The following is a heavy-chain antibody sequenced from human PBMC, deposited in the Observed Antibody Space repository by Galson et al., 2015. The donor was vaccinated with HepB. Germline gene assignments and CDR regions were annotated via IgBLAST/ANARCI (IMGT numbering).Heavy chain of an antibody. CDR1: GFTFSSYA. CDR3: ARENGGWYILWAFDY. CDR2: ISYDGSNK. J-gene: IGHJ4*02. V-gene: IGHV3-30-3*01. Sequence: SLRLSCAASGFTFSSYAMHWVRQAPGKGLEWVAVISYDGSNKYYADSVKGRFTISRDNSKNTLYLQMNSLRAEDTAVYYCARENGGWYILWAFDYWGQGTLVTVSS. D-gene: IGHD6-19*01.